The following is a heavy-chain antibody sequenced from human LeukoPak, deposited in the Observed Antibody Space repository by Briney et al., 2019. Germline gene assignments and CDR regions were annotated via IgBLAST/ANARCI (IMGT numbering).Heavy chain of an antibody. D-gene: IGHD2-8*01. V-gene: IGHV1-69*13. CDR2: IIPIFGTA. CDR3: ARGSSAPHLIYYYMDV. J-gene: IGHJ6*03. Sequence: ASVKVSCKASGGTFSSYAISWVRQAPRQGLEWMGGIIPIFGTANYAQKFQGRVTITADESTSTAYMELSSLRSEDTAVYYCARGSSAPHLIYYYMDVWGKGTTVTVSS. CDR1: GGTFSSYA.